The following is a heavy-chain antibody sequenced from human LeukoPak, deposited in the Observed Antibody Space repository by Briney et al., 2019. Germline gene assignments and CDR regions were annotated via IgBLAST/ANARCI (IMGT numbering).Heavy chain of an antibody. CDR1: GFTFSNYA. CDR2: ISGSGFTT. V-gene: IGHV3-23*01. CDR3: AELERGSNDFDY. Sequence: GGSLRLSCADSGFTFSNYAMSWVRQAPGKGLEWVSTISGSGFTTYYAYSVKGRFTISRDNSKNTLYLQMNSLRAEDTAVYYCAELERGSNDFDYWGQGTLVTVSS. D-gene: IGHD3-16*01. J-gene: IGHJ4*02.